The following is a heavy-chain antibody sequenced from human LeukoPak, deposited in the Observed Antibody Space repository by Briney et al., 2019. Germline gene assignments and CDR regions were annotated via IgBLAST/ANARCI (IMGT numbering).Heavy chain of an antibody. Sequence: SETLSLTCAVYGGAFSGYYWSWIRQPPGKGLEWIGEINHSGSTNYNPSLKSRVTISVDTSKKQFSLKLSSVTAADTAVYYCVTYYFDSSGPKKNYWGQGTLVTVSS. J-gene: IGHJ4*02. CDR1: GGAFSGYY. CDR3: VTYYFDSSGPKKNY. D-gene: IGHD3-22*01. CDR2: INHSGST. V-gene: IGHV4-34*01.